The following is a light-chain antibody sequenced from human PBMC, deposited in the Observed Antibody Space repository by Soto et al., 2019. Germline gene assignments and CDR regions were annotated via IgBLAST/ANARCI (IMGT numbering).Light chain of an antibody. CDR3: QQRSNWSIT. CDR1: QAVNTR. V-gene: IGKV3D-11*01. J-gene: IGKJ5*01. CDR2: LAS. Sequence: EIVLPQSPATLSSFPGDRVTLSCRASQAVNTRLAWYQHKPGQAPRLLIYLASNRATGIPARFSGSGSGTDFTLTISSLEPEDFAVYYCQQRSNWSITFGQGTRLEIK.